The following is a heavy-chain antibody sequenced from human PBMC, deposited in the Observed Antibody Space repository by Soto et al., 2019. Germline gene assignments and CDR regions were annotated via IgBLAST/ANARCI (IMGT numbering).Heavy chain of an antibody. CDR2: IYSGGST. CDR3: ARDRVFEPPQDIVVVVAEGANAFDI. Sequence: EVQLVESGGGLVQPGGSLRLSCAASGFTVSSNYMSWVRQAPGKGLEWVSVIYSGGSTYYADSVKGRFTISRDNSKNTLYLQMNSLRAEDTAVYYCARDRVFEPPQDIVVVVAEGANAFDIWGQGTMVTVSS. D-gene: IGHD2-15*01. V-gene: IGHV3-66*01. J-gene: IGHJ3*02. CDR1: GFTVSSNY.